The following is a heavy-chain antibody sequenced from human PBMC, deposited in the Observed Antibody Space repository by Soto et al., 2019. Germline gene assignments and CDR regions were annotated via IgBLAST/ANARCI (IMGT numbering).Heavy chain of an antibody. CDR1: GYTFTSYG. Sequence: ASVKVSCKASGYTFTSYGISWVRQAPGQGLEWMGWISAYNGNTNYAQKLQGRVTMTTDTSTSTGYMELRSLRYDDTAVYYCAREYSSASIGAFDIWGQGTMVTVSS. CDR3: AREYSSASIGAFDI. D-gene: IGHD6-6*01. J-gene: IGHJ3*02. V-gene: IGHV1-18*01. CDR2: ISAYNGNT.